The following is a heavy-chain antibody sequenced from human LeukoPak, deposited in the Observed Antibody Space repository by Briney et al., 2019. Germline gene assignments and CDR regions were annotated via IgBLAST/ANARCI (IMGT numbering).Heavy chain of an antibody. Sequence: GGSLRLSCAASGFTFSNAWMSWVRQAPGKGREWVGRIKSKTDGCTTDYAAPVKGRFTISRHDSKNTLYLQMNSLKTEDTAVYYCTTDGIVVVVAATIDYWGQGTLVTVSS. CDR3: TTDGIVVVVAATIDY. CDR1: GFTFSNAW. J-gene: IGHJ4*02. V-gene: IGHV3-15*01. CDR2: IKSKTDGCTT. D-gene: IGHD2-15*01.